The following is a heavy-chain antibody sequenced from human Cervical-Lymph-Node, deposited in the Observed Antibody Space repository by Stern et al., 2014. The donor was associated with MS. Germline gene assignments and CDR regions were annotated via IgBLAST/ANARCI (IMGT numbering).Heavy chain of an antibody. CDR2: ISATGRST. V-gene: IGHV3-23*04. J-gene: IGHJ6*02. D-gene: IGHD3-16*01. CDR3: AKDRDYDPYGMDV. Sequence: EVQLVESGGGLVQPGGSLRLSCAASGFTFDTYAMTWVRQAPGKGLEWVSTISATGRSTYYADSVKGRFTISRDNSNNTLYLQMNSLRAEDTAIFYWAKDRDYDPYGMDVWGQGTTVTVSS. CDR1: GFTFDTYA.